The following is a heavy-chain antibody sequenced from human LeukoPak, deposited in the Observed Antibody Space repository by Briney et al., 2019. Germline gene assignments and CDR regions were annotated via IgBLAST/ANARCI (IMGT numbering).Heavy chain of an antibody. V-gene: IGHV3-23*01. Sequence: GGSLRLSCAASGFTFSSYAMSWVRQAPGKGLEWVSAISGSGGSTYYADSVKGRFTISRDNSKNTLYLQMNSLRAEDTAVYYCARGRRDGYNLGYWGQGTLVAVSS. CDR3: ARGRRDGYNLGY. CDR1: GFTFSSYA. D-gene: IGHD5-24*01. J-gene: IGHJ4*02. CDR2: ISGSGGST.